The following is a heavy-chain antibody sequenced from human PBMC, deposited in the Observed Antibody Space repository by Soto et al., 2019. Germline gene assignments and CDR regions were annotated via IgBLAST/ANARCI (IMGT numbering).Heavy chain of an antibody. V-gene: IGHV3-23*01. CDR3: VKGYWKGDV. Sequence: EVPLSESGGGLVQPGGSLRLSSAASGFTFSTYAMNWVRQAPGNGLEWVSAISGSGGSIHYADSVKGRFTISRDNSKNTLYLQMNSLRDEDTAVYHCVKGYWKGDVWGQGTTVTVSS. D-gene: IGHD1-1*01. J-gene: IGHJ6*02. CDR2: ISGSGGSI. CDR1: GFTFSTYA.